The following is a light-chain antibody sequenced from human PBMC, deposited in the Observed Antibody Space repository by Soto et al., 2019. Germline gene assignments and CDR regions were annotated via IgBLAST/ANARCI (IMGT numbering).Light chain of an antibody. V-gene: IGLV2-8*01. Sequence: QSALTQLPSASGSPGQSVTISCTGTSSDVGGYDYVSWYQQHPGKAPKLVIYEVTKRPSGVPDRFSGSKSGNTASLTVSGLRAGDEADYYCSSNAGSSTRYACGPGTKV. CDR3: SSNAGSSTRYA. J-gene: IGLJ1*01. CDR1: SSDVGGYDY. CDR2: EVT.